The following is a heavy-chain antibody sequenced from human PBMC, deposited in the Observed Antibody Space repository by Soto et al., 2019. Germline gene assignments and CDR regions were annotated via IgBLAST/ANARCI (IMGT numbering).Heavy chain of an antibody. CDR1: GYTFTSYD. CDR3: ASRGYSSSWYYYYYYGMDV. V-gene: IGHV1-8*01. J-gene: IGHJ6*02. CDR2: MNPNSGKT. D-gene: IGHD6-13*01. Sequence: QVQLVQSGAEVKKPGASVKVSCKASGYTFTSYDINWVRQATGQGLEWMGWMNPNSGKTGYAQKFQGRVTKDRNTSTSTANIELIRLRSEVTAVYYWASRGYSSSWYYYYYYGMDVWGQGTPVTVSS.